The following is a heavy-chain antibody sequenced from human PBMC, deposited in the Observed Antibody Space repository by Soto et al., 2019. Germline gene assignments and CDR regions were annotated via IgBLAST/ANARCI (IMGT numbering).Heavy chain of an antibody. Sequence: SETLSLTCTVSGGSISSYYWSWIQQPPGKGLEWIGYIYYSGSTNYNPSLKSRVTISVDTSKNQFSLKLSSVTAADTAVYYCASFSPVDYYYGMDVWGQGTTVTVSS. CDR3: ASFSPVDYYYGMDV. V-gene: IGHV4-59*01. CDR2: IYYSGST. CDR1: GGSISSYY. J-gene: IGHJ6*02.